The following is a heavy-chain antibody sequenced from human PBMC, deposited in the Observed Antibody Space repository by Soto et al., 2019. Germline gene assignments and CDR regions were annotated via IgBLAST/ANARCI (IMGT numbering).Heavy chain of an antibody. J-gene: IGHJ6*02. Sequence: GPSVKVSCKASGYNFVTYGITWVRQAPGQGLEWMGWISAYSGNKNYAQKFQGRVTLTTDKSTSTAYMELRSLRSDDTAVYFCARGGDCSSTSCYSPNYYYGLGVWGQVTTGTVSS. CDR1: GYNFVTYG. CDR2: ISAYSGNK. CDR3: ARGGDCSSTSCYSPNYYYGLGV. D-gene: IGHD2-2*02. V-gene: IGHV1-18*01.